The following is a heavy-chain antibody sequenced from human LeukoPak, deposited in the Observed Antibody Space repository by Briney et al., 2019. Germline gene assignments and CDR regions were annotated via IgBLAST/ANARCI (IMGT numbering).Heavy chain of an antibody. J-gene: IGHJ6*03. CDR2: MNPNSGNT. CDR1: GYTFTSYD. Sequence: ASVKVSCKASGYTFTSYDINWVRQATGQGLEWMGWMNPNSGNTGYALKFQGRVTMTRNTSISTAYMELSSLRSEDTAVYYCARASSHYYYMDVWGKGTTVTVSS. CDR3: ARASSHYYYMDV. V-gene: IGHV1-8*01.